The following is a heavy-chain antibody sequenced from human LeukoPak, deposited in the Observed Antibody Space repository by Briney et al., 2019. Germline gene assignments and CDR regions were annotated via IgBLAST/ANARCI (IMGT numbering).Heavy chain of an antibody. CDR2: ITDDGSST. D-gene: IGHD1-26*01. CDR1: GFTFSRSA. J-gene: IGHJ4*02. CDR3: ARRNSGSYSRGFDY. Sequence: GGSLRLSCAAFGFTFSRSAMDWVRRAPGKGLEWVSTITDDGSSTYFADSVKGRFTISGDNSKNMLHLQMNSLRAEDTAVYYWARRNSGSYSRGFDYWGQGTLVTVSS. V-gene: IGHV3-23*01.